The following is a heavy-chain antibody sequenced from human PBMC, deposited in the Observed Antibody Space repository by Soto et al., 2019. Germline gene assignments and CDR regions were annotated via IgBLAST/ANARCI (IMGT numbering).Heavy chain of an antibody. CDR1: GVSMSSGGYY. D-gene: IGHD3-10*01. J-gene: IGHJ4*02. CDR3: ASSFYGAGSYCLDY. CDR2: IYYSGST. Sequence: QVQLQESGPGQVKASQTLSLTCTVSGVSMSSGGYYWSWIRQHPGKGLEWLGYIYYSGSTYYNPSLKSLVIISVDTSKNQCSLKLSSVTAADTAVYYCASSFYGAGSYCLDYWGQGTLVTVSS. V-gene: IGHV4-31*01.